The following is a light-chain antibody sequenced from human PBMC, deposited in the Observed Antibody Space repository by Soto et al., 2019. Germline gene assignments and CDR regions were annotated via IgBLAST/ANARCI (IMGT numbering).Light chain of an antibody. J-gene: IGKJ4*01. V-gene: IGKV3-20*01. CDR3: QQFSSYPLT. CDR2: DAS. CDR1: QTVRNNY. Sequence: EIVLTQSPGTLSLSTGERATLSCRASQTVRNNYLAWYQQKPGQAPRLLIYDASSRATGIPDRFSGGGSGTDFTLTISRLEPEDVAVYYCQQFSSYPLTFGGGTKVDIK.